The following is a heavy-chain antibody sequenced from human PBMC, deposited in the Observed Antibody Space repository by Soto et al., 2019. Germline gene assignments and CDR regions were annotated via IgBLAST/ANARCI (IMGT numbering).Heavy chain of an antibody. CDR3: ARDGIAARPTLSVY. CDR1: GYTITSYA. CDR2: INAGNGNT. V-gene: IGHV1-3*01. Sequence: ASVTGCCXASGYTITSYARHWVRQAPGQRLEWMGWINAGNGNTKYSQKFQGRVTITRDTSASTAYMELSSLRSEDTAVYYCARDGIAARPTLSVYWGQGTLVTVSS. D-gene: IGHD6-6*01. J-gene: IGHJ4*02.